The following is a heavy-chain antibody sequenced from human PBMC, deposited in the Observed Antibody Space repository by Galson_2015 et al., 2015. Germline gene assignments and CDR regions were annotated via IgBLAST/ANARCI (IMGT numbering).Heavy chain of an antibody. CDR2: IWYDGSNK. CDR1: GFTFSSYG. CDR3: ATDSSGYYPYFDY. V-gene: IGHV3-33*01. D-gene: IGHD3-22*01. J-gene: IGHJ4*02. Sequence: SLRLSCAASGFTFSSYGMHWVRQAPGKGLEWVAVIWYDGSNKYYADSVKGRFTISRDNSKNTLYLQMNSLRAEDTAVYYCATDSSGYYPYFDYWGQGTLVTVSS.